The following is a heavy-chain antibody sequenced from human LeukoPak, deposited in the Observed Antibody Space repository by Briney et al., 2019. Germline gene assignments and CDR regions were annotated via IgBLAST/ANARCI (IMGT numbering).Heavy chain of an antibody. CDR3: TRHSRLESSQSLDC. V-gene: IGHV5-51*01. CDR2: IFPGDCNT. Sequence: GKSLKISCKASGYIFSKYWIGWVRQLPGKGREWMGIIFPGDCNTKHSPSFQGQVTISADKSISTAYLQWSSLKASDTAMYYCTRHSRLESSQSLDCWGQGTLVTVSS. J-gene: IGHJ4*02. CDR1: GYIFSKYW. D-gene: IGHD2/OR15-2a*01.